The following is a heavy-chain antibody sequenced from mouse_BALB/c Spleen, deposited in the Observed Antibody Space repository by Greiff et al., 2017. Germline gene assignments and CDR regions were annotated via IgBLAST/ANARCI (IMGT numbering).Heavy chain of an antibody. D-gene: IGHD2-1*01. V-gene: IGHV1-9*01. CDR2: ILPGSGST. CDR3: ARRDGNYYFDY. J-gene: IGHJ2*01. Sequence: QVQLKESGAELMKPGASVKISCKATGYTFSSYWIEWVKQRPGHGLEWIGEILPGSGSTNYNEKFKGKATFTADTSSNTAYIQLSSLTSEDSAVYYCARRDGNYYFDYWGQGTTLTVSS. CDR1: GYTFSSYW.